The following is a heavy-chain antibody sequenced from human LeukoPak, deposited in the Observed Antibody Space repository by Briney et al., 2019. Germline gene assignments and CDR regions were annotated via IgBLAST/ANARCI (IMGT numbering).Heavy chain of an antibody. CDR2: IYYSGST. CDR3: AITPYDFYPNRGPEVYYYGMDV. Sequence: PSETLSLTCTVSGGSISSGGYYWSWIRQHPGKGLEWIGYIYYSGSTNYNPSLKSRVTISVDTSKNQFSLKLSSVTAADTAVYYCAITPYDFYPNRGPEVYYYGMDVWGQGTTVTVSS. CDR1: GGSISSGGYY. D-gene: IGHD3-3*01. J-gene: IGHJ6*02. V-gene: IGHV4-61*08.